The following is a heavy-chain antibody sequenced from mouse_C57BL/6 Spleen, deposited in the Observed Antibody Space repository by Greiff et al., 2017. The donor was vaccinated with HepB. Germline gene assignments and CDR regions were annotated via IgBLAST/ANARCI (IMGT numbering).Heavy chain of an antibody. D-gene: IGHD4-1*01. CDR3: ARGGTGSDY. V-gene: IGHV1-50*01. J-gene: IGHJ2*01. CDR2: IDPSDSYT. Sequence: QVQLKQPGAELVKPGASVKLSCKASGYTFTSYWMQWVKQRPGQGLEWIGEIDPSDSYTNYNQKFKGKATLTVDTSSSTAYMQLSSLTSEDSAVYYCARGGTGSDYWGQGTTLTVSS. CDR1: GYTFTSYW.